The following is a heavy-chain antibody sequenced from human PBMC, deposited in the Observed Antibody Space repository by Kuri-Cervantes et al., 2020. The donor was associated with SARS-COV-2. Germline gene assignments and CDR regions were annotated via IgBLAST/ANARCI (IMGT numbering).Heavy chain of an antibody. CDR1: GGSFSGYY. Sequence: SQTLSLTCAVYGGSFSGYYWSWIRQPPGKGPEWIGEINHSGSTNYNPSLKSRVTISVDTSKNQFSLKLSSVTAADTAVYYCSRARIVSSGWYYYYGMDVWGQGTIVNISS. CDR3: SRARIVSSGWYYYYGMDV. V-gene: IGHV4-34*01. J-gene: IGHJ6*02. D-gene: IGHD6-19*01. CDR2: INHSGST.